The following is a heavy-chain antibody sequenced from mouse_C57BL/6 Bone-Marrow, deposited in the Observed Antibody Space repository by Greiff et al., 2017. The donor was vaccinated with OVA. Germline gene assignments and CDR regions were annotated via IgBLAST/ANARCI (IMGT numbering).Heavy chain of an antibody. Sequence: EVKLVESGGDLVKPGGSLKLSCAASGFTFSSYGMSWVRQTPDKRLEWVATISSGGSYTYYPDSVKGRFTISRDNAKNTLYLQMSSLKSEDTAMYSCARHGDYGSFFDYWGQGTTLTVSS. D-gene: IGHD1-1*01. V-gene: IGHV5-6*01. CDR3: ARHGDYGSFFDY. CDR2: ISSGGSYT. CDR1: GFTFSSYG. J-gene: IGHJ2*01.